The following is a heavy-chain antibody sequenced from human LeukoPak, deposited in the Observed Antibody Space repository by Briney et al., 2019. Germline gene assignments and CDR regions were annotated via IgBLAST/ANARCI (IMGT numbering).Heavy chain of an antibody. Sequence: PSETLSLTCTVSGGSISSSSYYWGWLRQPPGRGLEWSGSIYYSGSTYYNPSLKSRVTISVDTSKNQFPLKLSSVTAADTAVYYCASTIAAAGTPYNWFDPWGQGTLVTVSS. CDR2: IYYSGST. J-gene: IGHJ5*02. CDR3: ASTIAAAGTPYNWFDP. V-gene: IGHV4-39*01. CDR1: GGSISSSSYY. D-gene: IGHD6-13*01.